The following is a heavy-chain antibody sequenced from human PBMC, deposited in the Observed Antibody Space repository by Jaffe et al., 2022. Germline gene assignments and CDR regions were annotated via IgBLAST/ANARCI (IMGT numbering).Heavy chain of an antibody. CDR3: ATEGNYPPSYYMDV. CDR1: GFTFSSYE. V-gene: IGHV3-48*03. Sequence: EVQLVESGGGLVQPGGSLRLSCAASGFTFSSYEMNWVRQAPGKGLEWVSYISSSGSTIYYADSVKGRFTISRDNAKNSLYLQMNSLRAEDTAVYYCATEGNYPPSYYMDVWGKGTTVTVSS. D-gene: IGHD3-10*01. CDR2: ISSSGSTI. J-gene: IGHJ6*03.